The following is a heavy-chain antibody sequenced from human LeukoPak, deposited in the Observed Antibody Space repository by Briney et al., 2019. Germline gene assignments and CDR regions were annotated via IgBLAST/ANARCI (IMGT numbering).Heavy chain of an antibody. D-gene: IGHD1-26*01. CDR3: ARDSHSGSYYRLDY. Sequence: GGSLRLSCAASGFTFSSYSMNWVRQAPGKGLEWVSVIYSGGSTYYADSVRGRFTISRDNSKSTLYLQMNSLRAEDTAVYYCARDSHSGSYYRLDYWGQGTLVTVSS. CDR2: IYSGGST. V-gene: IGHV3-53*01. CDR1: GFTFSSYS. J-gene: IGHJ4*02.